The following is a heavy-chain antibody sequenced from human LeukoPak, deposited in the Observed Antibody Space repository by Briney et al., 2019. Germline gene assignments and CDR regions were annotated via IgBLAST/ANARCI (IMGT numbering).Heavy chain of an antibody. D-gene: IGHD6-13*01. CDR3: AKHLGYSSSHTDY. CDR2: ISGSGVST. CDR1: GFXFISYA. J-gene: IGHJ4*02. Sequence: GGSLRLSCAASGFXFISYAMSWVREAPGKGLEWVSIISGSGVSTYYADSVKGRFTISRDNSKNTLYLQMNSLRAEDTAVYYCAKHLGYSSSHTDYWGQGTLVTVSS. V-gene: IGHV3-23*01.